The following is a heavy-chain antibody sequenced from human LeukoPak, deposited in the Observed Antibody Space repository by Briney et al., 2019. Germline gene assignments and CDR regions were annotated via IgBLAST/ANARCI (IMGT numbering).Heavy chain of an antibody. CDR3: AKAVTSSVYFDY. CDR2: IRYDGSNK. D-gene: IGHD4-17*01. Sequence: GGSLRLSCAASGFTFSSYGMHWVRQAPGKVLEWVAFIRYDGSNKYYADSVKGRFTISRDNSKNTLYLQMNSLRAEDTAVYYCAKAVTSSVYFDYWGQGTLVTVSS. CDR1: GFTFSSYG. J-gene: IGHJ4*02. V-gene: IGHV3-30*02.